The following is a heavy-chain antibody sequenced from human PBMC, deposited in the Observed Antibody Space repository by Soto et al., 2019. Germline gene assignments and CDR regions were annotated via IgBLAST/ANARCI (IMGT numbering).Heavy chain of an antibody. V-gene: IGHV3-30-3*01. CDR1: GFTFSSYA. Sequence: GSLRLSCAASGFTFSSYAMHWVRQAPGKGLEWVAVISYDGSNKYYADSVKGRFTISRDNSKNTLYLQMNSLRAEDTAVYYCARDRYSSSFYDYWGQGTLVTVSS. J-gene: IGHJ4*02. D-gene: IGHD6-13*01. CDR3: ARDRYSSSFYDY. CDR2: ISYDGSNK.